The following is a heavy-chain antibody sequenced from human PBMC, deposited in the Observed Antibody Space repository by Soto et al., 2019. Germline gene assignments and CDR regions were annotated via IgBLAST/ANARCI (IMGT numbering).Heavy chain of an antibody. CDR3: ARERQRWLQNDTDY. J-gene: IGHJ4*02. V-gene: IGHV4-30-4*01. Sequence: PSETLSLTCTVSGGSISSGDYYWSWIRQPPGKGLEWIGYIYYSGSTYYNPSLKSRVTISVDTSKNQFSLKLSSVTAADTAVYYCARERQRWLQNDTDYWGQGTLVTVSS. CDR2: IYYSGST. CDR1: GGSISSGDYY. D-gene: IGHD5-12*01.